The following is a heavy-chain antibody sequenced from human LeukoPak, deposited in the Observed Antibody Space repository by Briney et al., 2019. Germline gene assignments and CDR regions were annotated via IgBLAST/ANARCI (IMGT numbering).Heavy chain of an antibody. Sequence: GASVKVSCKASGGTFNNYAISWVRQAPGRGPEWVGGIMPLFGTPSYAQKFQDRVTIITDDSTSTAYMELGSLTSDDTAVYYCARDPDSSGWPDYWGQGTLVTVSS. V-gene: IGHV1-69*05. J-gene: IGHJ4*02. D-gene: IGHD6-19*01. CDR3: ARDPDSSGWPDY. CDR1: GGTFNNYA. CDR2: IMPLFGTP.